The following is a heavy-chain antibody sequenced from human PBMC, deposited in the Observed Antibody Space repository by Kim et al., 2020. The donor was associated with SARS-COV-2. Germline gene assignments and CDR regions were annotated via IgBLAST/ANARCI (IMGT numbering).Heavy chain of an antibody. V-gene: IGHV4-59*08. CDR1: GGSISSYY. Sequence: SETLSLTCTVSGGSISSYYWSWIRQPPGKGLEWIGYIYYSGSTNYNPSLKSRVTISVDTSKNQFSLKLSSVTAADTAVYYCARLRFLEWLDPGPKFDPGGQGTLVTVSS. D-gene: IGHD3-3*01. CDR3: ARLRFLEWLDPGPKFDP. CDR2: IYYSGST. J-gene: IGHJ5*02.